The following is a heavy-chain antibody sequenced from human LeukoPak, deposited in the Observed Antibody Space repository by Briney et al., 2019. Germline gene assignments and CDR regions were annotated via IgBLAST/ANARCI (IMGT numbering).Heavy chain of an antibody. CDR1: GYSFTSYW. CDR2: IYPGDSDT. Sequence: GESLKISCKGSGYSFTSYWIGWVRQMPGKGLEWMGIIYPGDSDTAYSPSFQGQVTISADKSISTAYLQWSSLKASDTAMYYCARRDGYCSSTSCYADYYYGMDVWGQGTTVTVSS. V-gene: IGHV5-51*01. CDR3: ARRDGYCSSTSCYADYYYGMDV. J-gene: IGHJ6*02. D-gene: IGHD2-2*01.